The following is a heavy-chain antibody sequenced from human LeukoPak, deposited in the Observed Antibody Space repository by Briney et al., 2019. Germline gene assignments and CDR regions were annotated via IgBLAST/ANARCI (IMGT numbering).Heavy chain of an antibody. CDR2: ISGSGGST. J-gene: IGHJ4*02. Sequence: GGSLRLSCAASGFTFSSYAMSWVRQAPGKGLEWVSAISGSGGSTYYADAVKGRFTISRDNAKNSLYLQMNSLRAEDTAVYYCATQWELHPAFWGQGTLVTVSS. D-gene: IGHD1-26*01. V-gene: IGHV3-23*01. CDR3: ATQWELHPAF. CDR1: GFTFSSYA.